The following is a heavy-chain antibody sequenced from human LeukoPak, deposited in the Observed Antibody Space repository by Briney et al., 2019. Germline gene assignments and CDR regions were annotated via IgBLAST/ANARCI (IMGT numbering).Heavy chain of an antibody. CDR1: GFDFSITW. D-gene: IGHD6-19*01. Sequence: GGSLSLSCVASGFDFSITWMHWVRQPPGQGLVWVARINSDGYSISYADSVKGRFTISRDNAKNTVYLQMNTLRAEDTAMYFCARGIAVAGTDYWGQGTLVTVSS. V-gene: IGHV3-74*01. J-gene: IGHJ4*02. CDR3: ARGIAVAGTDY. CDR2: INSDGYSI.